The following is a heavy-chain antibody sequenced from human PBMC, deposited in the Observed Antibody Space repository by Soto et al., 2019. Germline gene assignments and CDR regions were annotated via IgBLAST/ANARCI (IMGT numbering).Heavy chain of an antibody. Sequence: QVQLQESGPGLVKPSQTLSLTCTVSGGSISSGGYYWSWIRQHPGKGLEWIGYIYYSGSTYYNPSLSSRVTISVDTSKNQFSLKLSSVTAADTAVYYCARGRYCSGGSCYPRFDPWGQGTLVTVSS. CDR1: GGSISSGGYY. CDR2: IYYSGST. CDR3: ARGRYCSGGSCYPRFDP. J-gene: IGHJ5*02. V-gene: IGHV4-31*03. D-gene: IGHD2-15*01.